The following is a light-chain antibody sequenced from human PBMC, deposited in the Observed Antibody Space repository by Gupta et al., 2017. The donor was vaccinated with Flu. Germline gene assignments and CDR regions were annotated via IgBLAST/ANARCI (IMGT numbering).Light chain of an antibody. J-gene: IGKJ2*01. CDR1: QGISSY. Sequence: PSFLSASVGDRVTITCRASQGISSYLGWYQQKPGKAPKLLIYAASNLQSGVTSRFSGSGSGRKFTLTIRSLQPEDFATYCCQQVNSYPYTFGQGTKLEIK. V-gene: IGKV1-9*01. CDR2: AAS. CDR3: QQVNSYPYT.